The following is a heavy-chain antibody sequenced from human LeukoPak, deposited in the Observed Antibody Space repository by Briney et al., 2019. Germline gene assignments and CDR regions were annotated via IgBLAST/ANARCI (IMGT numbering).Heavy chain of an antibody. CDR2: IYYSGST. J-gene: IGHJ4*02. D-gene: IGHD2-2*01. V-gene: IGHV4-39*01. CDR1: GGSISSSSYY. Sequence: PSETLSLTCTASGGSISSSSYYWGWIRQPPGKGLEWIGSIYYSGSTYYNPSLKSRVTISVDTSKNQFSLKLSSVTAADTAVYYCARQSSQLLPDYWGQGTLVTVSS. CDR3: ARQSSQLLPDY.